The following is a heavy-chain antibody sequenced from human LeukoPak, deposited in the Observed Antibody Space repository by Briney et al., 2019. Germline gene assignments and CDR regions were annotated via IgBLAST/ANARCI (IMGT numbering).Heavy chain of an antibody. V-gene: IGHV3-23*01. CDR2: ISGSGGSP. D-gene: IGHD4-11*01. CDR1: GFTFSSHA. Sequence: GGSLRLSCAGSGFTFSSHAMSWVRQTPGKGLEWISLISGSGGSPYYADSVLGRFTISRDNSKNTLYLQMNNLRADDTAVYYCAKVFSTATTGREGFYFDYWGQGTLVTVSS. J-gene: IGHJ4*02. CDR3: AKVFSTATTGREGFYFDY.